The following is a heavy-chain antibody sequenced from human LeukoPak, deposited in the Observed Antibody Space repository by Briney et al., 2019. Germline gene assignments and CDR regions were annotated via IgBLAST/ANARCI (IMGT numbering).Heavy chain of an antibody. Sequence: SETLSLTCAVSGGSISSGGYSWSWIRQPPGKGLEWIGYIYYSGSTYYNPSLKSRVTISVDTSKNQFSLKLSSVTAADTAVYYCARGHYDYYYMDVWGKGTTVTVSS. J-gene: IGHJ6*03. CDR3: ARGHYDYYYMDV. V-gene: IGHV4-30-4*07. CDR2: IYYSGST. CDR1: GGSISSGGYS.